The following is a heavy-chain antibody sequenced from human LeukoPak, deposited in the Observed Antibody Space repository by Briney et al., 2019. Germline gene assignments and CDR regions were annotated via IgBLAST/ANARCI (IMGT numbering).Heavy chain of an antibody. CDR3: ARHVSTSRVAYDV. CDR1: GYTFTTYW. D-gene: IGHD2-2*01. Sequence: GESLKISCKGSGYTFTTYWIGWVRQMPGKGLEWIGLRNPADSDIRYSPSFQGQVTMTVDNSISTAYLEWSSLKASDTAMYYCARHVSTSRVAYDVWGQGTMVTVSS. V-gene: IGHV5-51*01. CDR2: RNPADSDI. J-gene: IGHJ3*01.